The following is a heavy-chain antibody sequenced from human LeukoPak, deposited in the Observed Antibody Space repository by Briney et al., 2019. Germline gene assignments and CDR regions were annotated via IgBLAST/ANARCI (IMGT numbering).Heavy chain of an antibody. V-gene: IGHV3-7*01. CDR1: GFIFSRYW. D-gene: IGHD3-22*01. CDR2: INQDESEK. CDR3: AKTSPDSSGYYYNGFDY. J-gene: IGHJ4*02. Sequence: GGSLRLSCATSGFIFSRYWMSWVRQAPGKGLEWVANINQDESEKNYVDSVKGRFTISRDNAKNSLDLQMNSLRAEDTAVYYCAKTSPDSSGYYYNGFDYWGQGTLVTVTS.